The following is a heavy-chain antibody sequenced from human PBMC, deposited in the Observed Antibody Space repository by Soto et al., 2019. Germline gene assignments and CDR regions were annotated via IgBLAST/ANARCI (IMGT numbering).Heavy chain of an antibody. D-gene: IGHD6-6*01. J-gene: IGHJ5*02. V-gene: IGHV1-46*03. CDR2: INPSRGTT. CDR1: GYTFITYF. Sequence: ASVKVSCKASGYTFITYFMHWVRQAPGQGLEWMGAINPSRGTTTYAQKFQDRVTMTRDTSASTVYMELSSLRPEDTAIYYCARSYISSSYWFDPWGQGTLVTVSS. CDR3: ARSYISSSYWFDP.